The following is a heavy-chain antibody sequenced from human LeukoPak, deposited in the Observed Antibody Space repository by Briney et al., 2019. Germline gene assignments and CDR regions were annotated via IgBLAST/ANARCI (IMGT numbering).Heavy chain of an antibody. Sequence: ASVKVSCKASGYTFTSYGISWVRQAPGQGLEWMGWISAYDGNTNYAQKLQGRVTMTTDTSTSTAYMELRSLRSDDTAVYYCARGIPGYSSGWYLTDYWGQGTLFTVSS. J-gene: IGHJ4*02. CDR3: ARGIPGYSSGWYLTDY. V-gene: IGHV1-18*01. CDR1: GYTFTSYG. D-gene: IGHD6-19*01. CDR2: ISAYDGNT.